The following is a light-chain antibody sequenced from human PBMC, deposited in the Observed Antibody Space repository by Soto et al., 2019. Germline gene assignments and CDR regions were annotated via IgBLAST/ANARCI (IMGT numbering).Light chain of an antibody. Sequence: QSALTQPRSVSGSPGQSVTISCTGSSSDVGAYNFVSWYQQHPGKAPKLVIYDVTKRPSGVPDRISGSKSGNTASLTISGLQAEDEADYYCCSYAGSYTLVFGGGTKLTVL. CDR3: CSYAGSYTLV. CDR1: SSDVGAYNF. J-gene: IGLJ2*01. CDR2: DVT. V-gene: IGLV2-11*01.